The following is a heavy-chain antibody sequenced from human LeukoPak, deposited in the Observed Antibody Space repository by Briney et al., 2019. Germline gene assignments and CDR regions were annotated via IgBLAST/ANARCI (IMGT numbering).Heavy chain of an antibody. V-gene: IGHV4-34*01. CDR3: ARGKSSSWYPGTYYYYGMDV. CDR2: INHSGST. J-gene: IGHJ6*02. CDR1: GRSFSGYY. Sequence: SETLSLTCAVYGRSFSGYYWSWIRQPPGKGLEWIGEINHSGSTNYNPSLKSRVTISVDTSKNQFSLKLSSVTAADTAVYYCARGKSSSWYPGTYYYYGMDVWGQGTTVTVSS. D-gene: IGHD6-13*01.